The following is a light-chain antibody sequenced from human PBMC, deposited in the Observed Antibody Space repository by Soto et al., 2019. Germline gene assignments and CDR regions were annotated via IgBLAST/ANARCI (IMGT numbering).Light chain of an antibody. CDR2: GAS. CDR1: QSVGSN. CDR3: QQYNKWPQLT. J-gene: IGKJ4*02. V-gene: IGKV3-15*01. Sequence: EIVLTQSPGILSVSPGERATLSCRASQSVGSNLAWYQQKPGQAPRLLIYGASTRATGIPARFSGSGSGTEFTLTISSLQSEDFAVYYCQQYNKWPQLTFGGGTKGDIK.